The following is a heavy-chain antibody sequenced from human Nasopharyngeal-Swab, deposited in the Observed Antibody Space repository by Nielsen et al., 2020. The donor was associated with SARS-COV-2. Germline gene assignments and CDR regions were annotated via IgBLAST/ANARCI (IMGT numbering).Heavy chain of an antibody. J-gene: IGHJ4*02. Sequence: SETLSLTCAVYGGSFSAYYWSWIRQSPGKGLEWIGEINHSGSINYNPSLKSRVTISVDTSKNQFSLKVSSVTAADTAVYYCARDRVVVAATWFDYWGQGTLVTVSS. V-gene: IGHV4-34*01. CDR2: INHSGSI. CDR1: GGSFSAYY. D-gene: IGHD2-15*01. CDR3: ARDRVVVAATWFDY.